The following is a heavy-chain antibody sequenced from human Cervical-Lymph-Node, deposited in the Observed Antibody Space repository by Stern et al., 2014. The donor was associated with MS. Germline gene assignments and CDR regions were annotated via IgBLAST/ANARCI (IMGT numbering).Heavy chain of an antibody. CDR3: ARDYCSSTNCYSGWFDP. D-gene: IGHD2-2*01. Sequence: QLQLQESGPRLVKPSQTLSLTCTVSGGSISSGGFYWSWIRQHPGKGLEWIGYIYYSGRAYYNPSLKSRVIISLDTSKNQFSLQLRSVTAADTAVYYCARDYCSSTNCYSGWFDPWGQGTLVTVSS. CDR2: IYYSGRA. CDR1: GGSISSGGFY. J-gene: IGHJ5*02. V-gene: IGHV4-31*03.